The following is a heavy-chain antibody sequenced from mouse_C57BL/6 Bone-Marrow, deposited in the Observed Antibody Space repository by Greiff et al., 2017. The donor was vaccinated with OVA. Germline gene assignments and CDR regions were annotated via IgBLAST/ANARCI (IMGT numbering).Heavy chain of an antibody. CDR3: ARDGSSWFAY. D-gene: IGHD1-1*01. Sequence: QVQLQQPGAELVKPGASVKMSCKASGYTFTSYWITWVKQRPGQGLEWIGDIYPGSGSTNYNEKFKSKDTLTVDTASSTAYMQLSSLTSEDSAVYYCARDGSSWFAYWGQGTLVTVSA. V-gene: IGHV1-55*01. CDR2: IYPGSGST. J-gene: IGHJ3*01. CDR1: GYTFTSYW.